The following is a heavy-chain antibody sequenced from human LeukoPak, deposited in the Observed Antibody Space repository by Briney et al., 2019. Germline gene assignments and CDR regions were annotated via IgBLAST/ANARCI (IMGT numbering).Heavy chain of an antibody. CDR2: IYYSGST. CDR3: ARLLPKRYFEWLLSVSGWFDP. J-gene: IGHJ5*02. CDR1: GGSISSSSDY. D-gene: IGHD3-9*01. Sequence: SETLSLTCTASGGSISSSSDYWGWIRQPPGKGLEWIGSIYYSGSTYYNPSLKSRVTISVDTSKNQFSLKLSSVTAADTAVYYCARLLPKRYFEWLLSVSGWFDPWGQGTLVTVSS. V-gene: IGHV4-39*01.